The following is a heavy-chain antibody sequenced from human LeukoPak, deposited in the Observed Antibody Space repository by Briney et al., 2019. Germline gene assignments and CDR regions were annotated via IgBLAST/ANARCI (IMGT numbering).Heavy chain of an antibody. J-gene: IGHJ4*02. D-gene: IGHD5-18*01. CDR2: IYYSGST. Sequence: KSSETLSLTCTVSGGSISSSSYYWGWIRQPPGKGLEWIGSIYYSGSTYYNPSLKSRVTISVDTSKNQFSLKLSSVTAADTAVYYCARGKRGYLLNPFDYWGQGTLVTVSS. CDR3: ARGKRGYLLNPFDY. CDR1: GGSISSSSYY. V-gene: IGHV4-39*07.